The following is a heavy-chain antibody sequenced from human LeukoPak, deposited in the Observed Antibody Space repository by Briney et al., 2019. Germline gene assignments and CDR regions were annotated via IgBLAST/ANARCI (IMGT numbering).Heavy chain of an antibody. V-gene: IGHV4-30-4*01. D-gene: IGHD5-18*01. CDR3: ARIAWGYSYARLDY. Sequence: SQTLSLTCTVSGGSISSGDYYWSWIRQPPGEGLEWIGYIYYSGSTYYNPSLKSRVTISVDTSKNQFSLKLSSVTAADTAVYYCARIAWGYSYARLDYWGQGTLVTVSS. J-gene: IGHJ4*02. CDR2: IYYSGST. CDR1: GGSISSGDYY.